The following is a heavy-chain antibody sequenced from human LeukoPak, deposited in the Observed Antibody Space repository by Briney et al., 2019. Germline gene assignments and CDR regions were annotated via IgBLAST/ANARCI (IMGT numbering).Heavy chain of an antibody. J-gene: IGHJ4*02. CDR2: IYPGDSDT. Sequence: GESLQISCKGSGYTFTNYWIGWGRQLPGKGLEFMGIIYPGDSDTRYSPSFQGQVTISVDKSINTAYLQWSSLKASDSAMYYCARPKTLGGYNYEFEFWGQGTLVTVSS. CDR3: ARPKTLGGYNYEFEF. CDR1: GYTFTNYW. D-gene: IGHD5-18*01. V-gene: IGHV5-51*01.